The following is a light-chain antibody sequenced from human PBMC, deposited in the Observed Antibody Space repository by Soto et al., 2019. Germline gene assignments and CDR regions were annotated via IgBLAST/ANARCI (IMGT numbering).Light chain of an antibody. CDR1: SSDVGGYNL. V-gene: IGLV2-23*03. CDR3: CSYAGTNTVHVV. J-gene: IGLJ2*01. Sequence: QSVLTQPASVSGSPGQSITISCTGTSSDVGGYNLVSWYQQHPGKAPKLMIYEGSKRPSGVSNRFSGSKSGNTASLTISGRQPGDEADDYCCSYAGTNTVHVVFGGGTKVTVL. CDR2: EGS.